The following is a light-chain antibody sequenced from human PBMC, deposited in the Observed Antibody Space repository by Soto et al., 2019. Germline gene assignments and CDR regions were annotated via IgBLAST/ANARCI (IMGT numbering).Light chain of an antibody. Sequence: EIVLTQSPATLSLSPGERATLSCRASQSVSSYFAWYQQKPGQAPRLLIYDASNSATGIPARFSGSGSGIDFTLSISSLEPEDFAVYYCHQRSNWNTFGQGTKLEIK. CDR1: QSVSSY. CDR2: DAS. J-gene: IGKJ2*01. CDR3: HQRSNWNT. V-gene: IGKV3-11*01.